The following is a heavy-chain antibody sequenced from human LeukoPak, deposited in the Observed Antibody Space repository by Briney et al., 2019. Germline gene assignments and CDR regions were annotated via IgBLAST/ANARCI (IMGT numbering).Heavy chain of an antibody. V-gene: IGHV4-59*01. CDR2: TFDSGST. J-gene: IGHJ4*02. CDR1: GVSISSYY. Sequence: PSETLSLTCTVSGVSISSYYWSWIRQPPGKGLEWIGYTFDSGSTNHDSSLKNRVTISVDASNNQFSLRLSAVTAADTAVYFCARDRGDGNYQFHFDSWGQGTLVTVSS. D-gene: IGHD3-10*01. CDR3: ARDRGDGNYQFHFDS.